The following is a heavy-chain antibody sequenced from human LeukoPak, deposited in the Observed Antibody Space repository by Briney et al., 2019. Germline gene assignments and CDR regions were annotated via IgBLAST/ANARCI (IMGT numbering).Heavy chain of an antibody. CDR3: ARLRIGVVFYYGMDV. J-gene: IGHJ6*02. CDR2: IYYRGST. Sequence: SESLSLTCTVSSGTASSGGYYWGWMRQPPEKDLEWMGDIYYRGSTNYNPSLKSRVTISVDTSKNQFSLKLSSVTAADTAVYYCARLRIGVVFYYGMDVWGQGTTVTVSS. CDR1: SGTASSGGYY. V-gene: IGHV4-61*08. D-gene: IGHD2-21*01.